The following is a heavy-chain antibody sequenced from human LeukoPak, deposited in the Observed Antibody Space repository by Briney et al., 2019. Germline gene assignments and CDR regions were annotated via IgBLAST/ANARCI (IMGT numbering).Heavy chain of an antibody. D-gene: IGHD2-15*01. CDR2: IYYSGST. J-gene: IGHJ3*02. CDR3: AREGGGSSPSAFDI. Sequence: KPSETLSLTCTVSGGSISSSSYYWGWIRQPPGKGLEWIGSIYYSGSTYYNPSLKSRVTISVDTSKNQFSLKLSSVTAADTAVYYCAREGGGSSPSAFDIWGQGTMVTVSS. V-gene: IGHV4-39*07. CDR1: GGSISSSSYY.